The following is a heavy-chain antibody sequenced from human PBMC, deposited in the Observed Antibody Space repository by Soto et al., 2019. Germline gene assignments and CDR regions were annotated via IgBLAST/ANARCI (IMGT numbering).Heavy chain of an antibody. CDR1: GFTFSSYW. J-gene: IGHJ5*02. CDR2: INSGGSST. D-gene: IGHD3-10*01. V-gene: IGHV3-74*01. Sequence: EVQLVESGGGLVQPGGSLRLSCAASGFTFSSYWMHWVRQAPGKGLVWVSRINSGGSSTSYADSVKGRFTISRDNAKNTLYLQMNSLRAEDTAVYYCARSTPSSGSYYNVLLDPWGQGTLVTVSS. CDR3: ARSTPSSGSYYNVLLDP.